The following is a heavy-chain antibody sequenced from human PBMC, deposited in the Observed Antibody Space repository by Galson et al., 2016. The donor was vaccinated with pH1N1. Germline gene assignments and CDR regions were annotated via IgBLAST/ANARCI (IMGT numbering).Heavy chain of an antibody. D-gene: IGHD4-23*01. CDR1: GYTFTDHY. V-gene: IGHV1-2*05. CDR2: ISPDSGGT. J-gene: IGHJ5*02. Sequence: SVKVSCKASGYTFTDHYIHWVRQAPGQGLEWMGRISPDSGGTNYAQKFRGRVTMTGDTSINTAYMELSRLRSDDTDVYYCARHDYGGCFDPWGQGTLVTVSS. CDR3: ARHDYGGCFDP.